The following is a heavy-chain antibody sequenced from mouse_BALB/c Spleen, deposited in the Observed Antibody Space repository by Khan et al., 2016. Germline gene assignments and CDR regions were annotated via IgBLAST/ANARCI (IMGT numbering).Heavy chain of an antibody. CDR2: IWGGGGT. Sequence: VQLQESGPGLVAPSQSLSITCTVSGFSLSRYNIHWVRQPPGKGLEWLGMIWGGGGTDYNSTLKSRLSISKDNSKSQVFLKMNSLQTEDTAMYYCARDYYRYDGYYAMDYWGQGTSVTVSS. CDR1: GFSLSRYN. CDR3: ARDYYRYDGYYAMDY. J-gene: IGHJ4*01. D-gene: IGHD2-14*01. V-gene: IGHV2-6-4*01.